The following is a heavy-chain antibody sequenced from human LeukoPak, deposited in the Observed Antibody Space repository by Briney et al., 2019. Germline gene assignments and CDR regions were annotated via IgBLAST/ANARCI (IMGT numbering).Heavy chain of an antibody. CDR1: GGSISSYY. Sequence: SETLSLTCTVSGGSISSYYWSWVRQPPGKGLEWIGCIYYIGSTNYNPSLKSRVTISLDTSKNQFSLKLSSVTAADTAVYYCARHGGAYSFDYWGQGTLVTVCS. D-gene: IGHD4-11*01. J-gene: IGHJ4*02. V-gene: IGHV4-59*08. CDR3: ARHGGAYSFDY. CDR2: IYYIGST.